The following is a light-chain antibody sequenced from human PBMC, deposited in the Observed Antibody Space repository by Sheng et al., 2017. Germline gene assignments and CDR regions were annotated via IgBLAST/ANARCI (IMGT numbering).Light chain of an antibody. CDR2: SAS. CDR1: QSVSGDY. CDR3: QQRSNWYS. Sequence: EIVLTQSPGTLSLSPGERATLSCRASQSVSGDYLAWYQQKSGQAPRLLIFSASSRATGIPDRFSGSGSGTDFTLTISRLEPEDFAVYYCQQRSNWYSFGQGTKLEIK. V-gene: IGKV3D-20*02. J-gene: IGKJ2*03.